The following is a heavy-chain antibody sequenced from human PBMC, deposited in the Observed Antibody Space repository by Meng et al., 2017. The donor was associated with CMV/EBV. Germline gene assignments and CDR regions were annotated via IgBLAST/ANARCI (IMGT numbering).Heavy chain of an antibody. J-gene: IGHJ6*02. CDR1: GGSISSSNW. CDR3: ARWPGIAARPLDV. D-gene: IGHD6-6*01. Sequence: SETLSLTCAVSGGSISSSNWWSWVRQPPGKGLEWIGEIYHSGSTNYNPSLKSRVTISVDKSKNQFSLKLSSVTAADTAVCYCARWPGIAARPLDVWGQGTTVTVSS. V-gene: IGHV4-4*02. CDR2: IYHSGST.